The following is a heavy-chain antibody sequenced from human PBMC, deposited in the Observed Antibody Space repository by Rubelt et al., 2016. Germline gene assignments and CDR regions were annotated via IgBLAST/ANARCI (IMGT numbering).Heavy chain of an antibody. CDR3: SGDSAGVGVDY. J-gene: IGHJ4*02. CDR2: IYSDGST. V-gene: IGHV3-53*01. D-gene: IGHD1-26*01. CDR1: GFTFTTYW. Sequence: GSLRLSCAASGFTFTTYWMSWVRQAPGKGLEWVSVIYSDGSTYYADSVKGRFTISRDNAKNLLYLQMNIMTTDDTAVYYCSGDSAGVGVDYWGQRTLVTVSS.